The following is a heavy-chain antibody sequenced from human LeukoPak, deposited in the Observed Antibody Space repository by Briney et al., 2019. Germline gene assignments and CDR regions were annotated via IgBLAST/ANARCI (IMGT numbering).Heavy chain of an antibody. Sequence: PGGSLRLSCAASGLTFKIYAMSWVRLAPGKGLQWVASMCGSAGCTFYADSVEGRFTISRDNSKNTLYLQMNSLRAEDTAIYYCARDRPNYHESDGHYYNRDGDHWGQGTLVTVSS. CDR2: MCGSAGCT. J-gene: IGHJ5*02. D-gene: IGHD1-14*01. CDR3: ARDRPNYHESDGHYYNRDGDH. CDR1: GLTFKIYA. V-gene: IGHV3-23*01.